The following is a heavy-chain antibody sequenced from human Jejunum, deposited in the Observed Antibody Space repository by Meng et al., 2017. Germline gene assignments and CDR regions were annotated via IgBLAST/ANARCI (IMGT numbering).Heavy chain of an antibody. V-gene: IGHV3-74*01. Sequence: GESLKISCAASGFTFNFYWMHWVRQAPGKGLVWVSRIDADGSSGSYADSVKGRFTISRDNVKDTLYLQMGDLRPDDTAVYYCASVGDYSDSRAGAFDIWGQGTMVTVSS. J-gene: IGHJ3*02. D-gene: IGHD1-26*01. CDR1: GFTFNFYW. CDR3: ASVGDYSDSRAGAFDI. CDR2: IDADGSSG.